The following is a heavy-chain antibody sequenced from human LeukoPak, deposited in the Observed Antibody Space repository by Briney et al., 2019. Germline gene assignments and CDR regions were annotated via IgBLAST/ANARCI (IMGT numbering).Heavy chain of an antibody. J-gene: IGHJ6*03. CDR1: GFTFTHYG. V-gene: IGHV3-30*02. CDR3: AKEGYSRGYYSYYYMDV. CDR2: IRYDGSNK. Sequence: GGSLRLSCAASGFTFTHYGMHWVRQAPGKGLEWVAFIRYDGSNKYYADSVKGRFTISRDNSKNTLYVQMNSLRAEDTAVYYCAKEGYSRGYYSYYYMDVWGKGTTVTVSS. D-gene: IGHD6-13*01.